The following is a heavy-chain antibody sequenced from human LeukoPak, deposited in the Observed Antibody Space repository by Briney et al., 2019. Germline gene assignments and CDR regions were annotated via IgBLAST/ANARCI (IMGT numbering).Heavy chain of an antibody. CDR3: ARRAKGSGSYDY. CDR1: GGSISGYY. CDR2: IHYSGST. Sequence: SETLSLTCSVSGGSISGYYWSWIRQPPGKGLEWIAYIHYSGSTNYYPSLKSRVTISVDTSKNQFSLKLSSVTAADTAVYYCARRAKGSGSYDYWGQGTLVTVSS. V-gene: IGHV4-59*01. J-gene: IGHJ4*02. D-gene: IGHD1-26*01.